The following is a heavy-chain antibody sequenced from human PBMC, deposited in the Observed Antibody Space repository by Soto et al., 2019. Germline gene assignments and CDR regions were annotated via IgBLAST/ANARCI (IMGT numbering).Heavy chain of an antibody. D-gene: IGHD3-10*01. V-gene: IGHV5-10-1*01. J-gene: IGHJ6*01. CDR2: IDPSDSYT. CDR3: ARGLVGGGQGMEV. Sequence: GKGLEWMGRIDPSDSYTNYSPSFQGHVTISADKSISTAYLQWSSLKASDTAMYYCARGLVGGGQGMEVWGNGSTVTVSS.